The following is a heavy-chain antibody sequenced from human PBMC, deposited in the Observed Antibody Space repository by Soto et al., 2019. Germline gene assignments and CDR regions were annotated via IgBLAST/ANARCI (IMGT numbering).Heavy chain of an antibody. CDR1: GGSISSGDYY. D-gene: IGHD1-7*01. J-gene: IGHJ5*02. CDR2: IYYSGST. Sequence: QVQLQESGPGLVKPSQTLSLTCTVSGGSISSGDYYWSWIRQPPGKGLEWIGYIYYSGSTYYNPSLKSRVTISVDTSKNQFSLKLSSVTAADTAVYYCARELAMYNWNYVRRWFDPWGQGTLVTVSS. CDR3: ARELAMYNWNYVRRWFDP. V-gene: IGHV4-30-4*01.